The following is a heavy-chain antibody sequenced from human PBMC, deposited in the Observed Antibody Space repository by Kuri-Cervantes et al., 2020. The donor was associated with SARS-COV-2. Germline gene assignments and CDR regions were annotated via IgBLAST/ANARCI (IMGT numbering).Heavy chain of an antibody. CDR1: GFTFSSYS. CDR3: ARGGATDYDFWSGYYRGWIWFDP. J-gene: IGHJ5*02. D-gene: IGHD3-3*01. V-gene: IGHV3-21*01. Sequence: GGSLRLSCAASGFTFSSYSMNWVRQAPGKGLEWVSSISSSSSYIYYADSVKGRFTISRDNAKNSLYLQMNSLRAEDTAVYYCARGGATDYDFWSGYYRGWIWFDPWGQGTLVTVSS. CDR2: ISSSSSYI.